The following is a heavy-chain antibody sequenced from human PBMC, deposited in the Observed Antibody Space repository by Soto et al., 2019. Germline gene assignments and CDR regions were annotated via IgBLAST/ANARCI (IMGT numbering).Heavy chain of an antibody. Sequence: QVQLVESGGGVVQPGTSLRLSCLASGFTFRNYAMHWVRQAPGKGLEWVAVISYDGNKKYYGDSVKGRFAISRDDSENTLYLQMSSLRAEDTALYYCAKTGAEFYGSLGHSYYSSGLDVWGQGTTVIVSS. CDR2: ISYDGNKK. J-gene: IGHJ6*02. CDR3: AKTGAEFYGSLGHSYYSSGLDV. D-gene: IGHD3-10*01. CDR1: GFTFRNYA. V-gene: IGHV3-30*18.